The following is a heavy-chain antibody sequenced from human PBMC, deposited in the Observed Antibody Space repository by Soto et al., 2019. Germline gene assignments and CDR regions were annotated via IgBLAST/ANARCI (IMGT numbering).Heavy chain of an antibody. D-gene: IGHD3-22*01. V-gene: IGHV4-4*07. CDR3: ARHSTPWDRSGYFDS. J-gene: IGHJ4*02. CDR2: IYSNGKA. CDR1: GGSLSNYN. Sequence: PSETLSLTCTVSGGSLSNYNWNWVRQSAGKGLEWIGRIYSNGKAYYNPSLKSRVTMSLDTLNNQVSLRLSSVTAADTAKYYCARHSTPWDRSGYFDSWGQGTLVTVSS.